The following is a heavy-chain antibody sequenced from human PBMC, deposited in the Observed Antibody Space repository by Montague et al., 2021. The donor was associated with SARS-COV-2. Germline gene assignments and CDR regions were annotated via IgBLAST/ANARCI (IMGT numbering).Heavy chain of an antibody. D-gene: IGHD3-10*01. CDR3: ARLGDGVVPSQILGVGPYYSDDDKDV. CDR2: IHHGGST. V-gene: IGHV4-34*01. CDR1: GGSFSTYS. J-gene: IGHJ6*03. Sequence: SETLSLTCAVYGGSFSTYSWNCIRQPPGNGLEWIGEIHHGGSTNYNPSLKSRVTISADTSKNQFSLKLTSVAAAATAVYYCARLGDGVVPSQILGVGPYYSDDDKDVWGKGTMVTVSS.